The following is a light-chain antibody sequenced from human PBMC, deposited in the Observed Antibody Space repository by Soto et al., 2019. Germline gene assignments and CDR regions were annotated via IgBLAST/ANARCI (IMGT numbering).Light chain of an antibody. V-gene: IGLV2-14*01. J-gene: IGLJ3*02. CDR3: SSYTTSTTRV. Sequence: QSVLTQPASVSGSPGQSITLSCTGTNSDVGGYNYVSWYQHHPGKAPKLIIYEVSKRPSGVSNRFSGSKSGNTASLTISGLQAEDEADYYCSSYTTSTTRVFGGGTKVTVL. CDR1: NSDVGGYNY. CDR2: EVS.